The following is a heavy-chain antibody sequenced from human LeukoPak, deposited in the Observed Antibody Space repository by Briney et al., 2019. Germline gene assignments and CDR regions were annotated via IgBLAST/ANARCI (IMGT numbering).Heavy chain of an antibody. Sequence: GGSLRLSCAASEFTFSSYWMSWVRQVPGKGLEWVANIKQDGGQICYLESVKGRFTVSRDNAKNSLYLQMNSLRAEDTAVYYCARLGARQMLEYWGQGTLVTVSS. CDR3: ARLGARQMLEY. CDR1: EFTFSSYW. V-gene: IGHV3-7*01. D-gene: IGHD4-17*01. CDR2: IKQDGGQI. J-gene: IGHJ4*02.